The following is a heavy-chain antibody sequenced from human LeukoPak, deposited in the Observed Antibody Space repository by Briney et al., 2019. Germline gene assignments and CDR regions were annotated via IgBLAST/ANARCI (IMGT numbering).Heavy chain of an antibody. Sequence: GTSLRLSCAASGFTFSSYWMSWVRQAPGKGLEWVANIKQDGSEKYYVDSVKGRFTISRDNAKNSLYLQMNSLRAEDTAVYYCARGGYSSSWSLPTHWGQGTTVTVSS. D-gene: IGHD6-13*01. CDR3: ARGGYSSSWSLPTH. J-gene: IGHJ6*02. CDR1: GFTFSSYW. V-gene: IGHV3-7*01. CDR2: IKQDGSEK.